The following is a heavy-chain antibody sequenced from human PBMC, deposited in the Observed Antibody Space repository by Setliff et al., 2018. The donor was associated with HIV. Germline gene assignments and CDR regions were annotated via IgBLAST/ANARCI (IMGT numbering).Heavy chain of an antibody. CDR3: ARGYNIWGSNRPSHFDY. CDR1: GYTFTSYA. D-gene: IGHD3-16*02. Sequence: GASVKVSCKAPGYTFTSYAMHWVRQAPGQRLEWMGWINGGNGNTKYSQKFQGRVTITRETSATTAYMELNSLRSDDTAVYYCARGYNIWGSNRPSHFDYWGQGTLVTVSS. J-gene: IGHJ4*02. CDR2: INGGNGNT. V-gene: IGHV1-3*01.